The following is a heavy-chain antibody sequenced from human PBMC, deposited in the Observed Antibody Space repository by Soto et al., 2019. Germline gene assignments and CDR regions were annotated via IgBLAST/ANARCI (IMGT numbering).Heavy chain of an antibody. V-gene: IGHV1-69*12. CDR2: IIPIFGTA. J-gene: IGHJ6*02. Sequence: QVQLVQSGAEVKKPGSSVKVSCKASGGTFSGYAISWVRQAPGQGLEWMGGIIPIFGTADYAQKFQGRVTITADESMSTAYMELSSLRSEDTAVYYCASHSSGQLVGYYYYGMDVWGQGTTVTVSS. D-gene: IGHD6-19*01. CDR1: GGTFSGYA. CDR3: ASHSSGQLVGYYYYGMDV.